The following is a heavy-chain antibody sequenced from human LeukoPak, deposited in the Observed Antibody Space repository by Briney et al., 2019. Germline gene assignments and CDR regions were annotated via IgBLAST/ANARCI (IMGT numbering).Heavy chain of an antibody. Sequence: GAPLKVSCKTSVTIFPKSGVKWGRHAPGRGLEWMGLISAYTGEAIYVTALQDRVTMTTETSTNTAYMDLRSLRSDDTTFYFCALTDTDDFLDSWGQGTLVAVSS. J-gene: IGHJ4*02. CDR3: ALTDTDDFLDS. V-gene: IGHV1-18*01. D-gene: IGHD2-21*02. CDR2: ISAYTGEA. CDR1: VTIFPKSG.